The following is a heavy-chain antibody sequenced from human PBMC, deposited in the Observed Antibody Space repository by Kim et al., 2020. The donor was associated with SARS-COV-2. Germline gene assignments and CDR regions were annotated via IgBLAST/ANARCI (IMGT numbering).Heavy chain of an antibody. J-gene: IGHJ1*01. D-gene: IGHD4-17*01. CDR1: GFTFTDHS. Sequence: GGSLRLSCAASGFTFTDHSMDWVRLAPGKGLEWVGRLRSRVDRSTTEYAASVKGGFTISRDDSENLLFLQMNGLKTEDTAIYFCLRRLGYGAVYPIPARGQGTVVAVPS. CDR2: LRSRVDRSTT. CDR3: LRRLGYGAVYPIPA. V-gene: IGHV3-72*01.